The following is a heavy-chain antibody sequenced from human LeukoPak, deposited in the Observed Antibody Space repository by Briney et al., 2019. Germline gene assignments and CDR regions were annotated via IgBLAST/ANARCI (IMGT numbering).Heavy chain of an antibody. CDR2: ISGSGGST. J-gene: IGHJ4*02. CDR3: AKDHHDYVWGSYRYGYFDY. D-gene: IGHD3-16*02. CDR1: GFTFSSYA. V-gene: IGHV3-23*01. Sequence: GGSLRLSCTASGFTFSSYAMSWVRQAPGKGLEWVSAISGSGGSTYYADSVKGRFTISRDNSKNTLYLQMNSLRAEDTAVYYCAKDHHDYVWGSYRYGYFDYWGQGTLVTVSS.